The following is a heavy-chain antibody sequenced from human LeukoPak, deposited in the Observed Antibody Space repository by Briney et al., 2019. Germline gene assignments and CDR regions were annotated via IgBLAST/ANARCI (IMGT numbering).Heavy chain of an antibody. J-gene: IGHJ4*02. CDR1: GFTFSSYA. CDR2: ISYDGSNK. D-gene: IGHD1-14*01. Sequence: GGSLRLSCAASGFTFSSYAMHWVRQAPGKGLEWVAVISYDGSNKYYADSVKGRFTISRDNSKNTLYLQMNSLRAEDTAVSYCARGGTRDYWGQGTLVTVSS. CDR3: ARGGTRDY. V-gene: IGHV3-30*01.